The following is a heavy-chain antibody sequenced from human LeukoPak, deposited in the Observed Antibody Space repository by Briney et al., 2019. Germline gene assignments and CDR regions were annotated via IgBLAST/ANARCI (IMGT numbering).Heavy chain of an antibody. J-gene: IGHJ1*01. CDR2: VNQSGRT. V-gene: IGHV4-34*01. CDR3: ARGSRQYSFDFPAEYFQR. D-gene: IGHD6-6*01. Sequence: PSETLSLTCAVYGGSFSGYYWSWIRQPPGKGLEWIGEVNQSGRTNYNPSLESRVTISVDMSKNQLSLKLSSVTAADTAVYYCARGSRQYSFDFPAEYFQRWGQGTLVTVSS. CDR1: GGSFSGYY.